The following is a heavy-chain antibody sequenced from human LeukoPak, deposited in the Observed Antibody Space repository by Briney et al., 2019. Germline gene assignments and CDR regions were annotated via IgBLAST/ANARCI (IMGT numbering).Heavy chain of an antibody. CDR3: ASLYCSGGSCYSL. V-gene: IGHV3-48*04. J-gene: IGHJ4*02. D-gene: IGHD2-15*01. CDR2: ISSSSSTI. CDR1: GFTFSSYS. Sequence: PGGSLRLSCAASGFTFSSYSMNWVRQAPGKGLEWVSYISSSSSTIYYADSVKGRFTISRDNAKNSLYLQMNSLRAEDTAVYYCASLYCSGGSCYSLWGQGTLVTVSS.